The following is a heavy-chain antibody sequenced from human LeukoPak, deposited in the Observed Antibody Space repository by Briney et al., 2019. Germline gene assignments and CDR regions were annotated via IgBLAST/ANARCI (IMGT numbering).Heavy chain of an antibody. J-gene: IGHJ6*02. CDR2: INPSGGST. CDR3: ARRSERLLTVAGTSYHQYVMDV. CDR1: GYTFTSYG. Sequence: ASVKVSCKASGYTFTSYGISWVRQAPGQGLEWMGIINPSGGSTSYAQKYQGRVTLTRDTSTSIFCMELSSLRSEDTAVYYCARRSERLLTVAGTSYHQYVMDVWGQGTTVTVSS. V-gene: IGHV1-46*01. D-gene: IGHD6-19*01.